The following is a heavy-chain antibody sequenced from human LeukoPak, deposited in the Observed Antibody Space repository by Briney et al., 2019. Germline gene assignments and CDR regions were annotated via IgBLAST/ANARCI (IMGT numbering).Heavy chain of an antibody. CDR3: ASIGSSGYFYDY. Sequence: ASVKVSCKASGYTFTSYGISWVRQAPGQGLEWMGWISAYNSNTNYAQKLQGRVTMTTDTSTTTAYMELRSLRSDDTAVYYCASIGSSGYFYDYWGQGTLVTVSS. J-gene: IGHJ4*02. V-gene: IGHV1-18*01. CDR2: ISAYNSNT. D-gene: IGHD3-22*01. CDR1: GYTFTSYG.